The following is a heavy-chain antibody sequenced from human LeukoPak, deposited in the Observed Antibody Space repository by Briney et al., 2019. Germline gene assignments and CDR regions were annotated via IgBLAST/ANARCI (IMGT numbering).Heavy chain of an antibody. J-gene: IGHJ4*02. V-gene: IGHV3-23*01. CDR3: AKMQGYFDY. CDR2: ITSSGETT. Sequence: GGSLRLSCAASGSIPFNSYSMSWVRQAPGKGLEWVSAITSSGETTYYADSVKGRFTISRDNSKNMAYLQMNSLRAEDAATYYCAKMQGYFDYWGQGSLVTVSS. CDR1: GSIPFNSYS.